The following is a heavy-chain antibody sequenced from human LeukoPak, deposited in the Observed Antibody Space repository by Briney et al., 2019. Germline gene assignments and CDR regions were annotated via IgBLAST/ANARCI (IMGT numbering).Heavy chain of an antibody. CDR3: AREHHGDYPNDY. CDR1: GFTLSSYG. Sequence: PGGSLRLSCAASGFTLSSYGMTWVRQAPGKGLEWVANIKQDGSEKYYVDSVKGRFTISRDNAKNSLYLQMNSLRAEDTAVYYCAREHHGDYPNDYWGQGTLVTVSS. V-gene: IGHV3-7*01. J-gene: IGHJ4*02. D-gene: IGHD4-17*01. CDR2: IKQDGSEK.